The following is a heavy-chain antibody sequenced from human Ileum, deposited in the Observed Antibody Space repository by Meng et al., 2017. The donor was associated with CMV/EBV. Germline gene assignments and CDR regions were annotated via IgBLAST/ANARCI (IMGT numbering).Heavy chain of an antibody. V-gene: IGHV3-23*01. CDR1: GYSISSGYY. J-gene: IGHJ6*02. D-gene: IGHD3-22*01. CDR3: AKVPSIPNSSGYYYAKFYYGMDV. Sequence: GGSLRLSCTVSGYSISSGYYWGWIRQPPGKGLEWVSGISNSGGSTYYADSVKGRFTISRDNSKKTLHLQINSLRAEDTAVYFCAKVPSIPNSSGYYYAKFYYGMDVWGQGTTVTVSS. CDR2: ISNSGGST.